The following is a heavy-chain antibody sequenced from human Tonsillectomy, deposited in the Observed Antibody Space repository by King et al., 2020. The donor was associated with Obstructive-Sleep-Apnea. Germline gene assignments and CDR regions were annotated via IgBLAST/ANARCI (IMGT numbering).Heavy chain of an antibody. CDR2: ISYDGSNK. Sequence: VQLVESGGGVVQPGTSLRLSCAASGFTFSSYAMHWVRQAPGKGLEWVAFISYDGSNKYYADSVKGRFTLSRDNSKNTLFLQMNSLRAEDTAVYYCAREGAARELDYWGQGTLVTVSS. D-gene: IGHD1-1*01. CDR3: AREGAARELDY. CDR1: GFTFSSYA. J-gene: IGHJ4*02. V-gene: IGHV3-30*04.